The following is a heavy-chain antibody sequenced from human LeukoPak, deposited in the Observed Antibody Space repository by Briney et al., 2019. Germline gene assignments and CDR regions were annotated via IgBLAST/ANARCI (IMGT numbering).Heavy chain of an antibody. CDR2: IYHSGST. D-gene: IGHD2-2*01. CDR1: GGSISSGGYS. J-gene: IGHJ4*02. Sequence: SETLSLTCAVSGGSISSGGYSWGWIRQPPGKGLEWIGYIYHSGSTNYNPSLKSRVTISVDKSKNQFSLKLSSVTAADTAVYYCATTADQLTPLGYWGQGTLVTVSS. V-gene: IGHV4-30-2*01. CDR3: ATTADQLTPLGY.